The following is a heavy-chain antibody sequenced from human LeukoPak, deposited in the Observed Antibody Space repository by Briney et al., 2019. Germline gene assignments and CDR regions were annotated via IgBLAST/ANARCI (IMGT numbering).Heavy chain of an antibody. D-gene: IGHD1-26*01. V-gene: IGHV4-30-4*02. J-gene: IGHJ4*02. CDR3: ARVKTESGTRVMDY. Sequence: PSETLSLTCTVSGGSISSGDYYWSWIRPPPGKGLEWIGYIYYSGSTYYNPSLKSRGTISVDTSKNQFSLKLSSVTAADTAVYYCARVKTESGTRVMDYWGQGTLVTVSS. CDR2: IYYSGST. CDR1: GGSISSGDYY.